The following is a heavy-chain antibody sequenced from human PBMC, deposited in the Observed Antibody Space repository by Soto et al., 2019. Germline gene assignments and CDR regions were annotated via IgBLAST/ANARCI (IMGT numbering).Heavy chain of an antibody. V-gene: IGHV1-2*04. CDR3: ARDGGYCSGGSCYPEDYFDY. Sequence: QVQLVQSGAEVKKPGASVKVSCKASGYTFTGYYMHWVRQAPGQGLEWMGWINPNSGGTNYAQKFQGWVTMTRDTSISTAYMELSRLRSDDTAVYYCARDGGYCSGGSCYPEDYFDYWGQGTLVTVSS. CDR1: GYTFTGYY. J-gene: IGHJ4*02. CDR2: INPNSGGT. D-gene: IGHD2-15*01.